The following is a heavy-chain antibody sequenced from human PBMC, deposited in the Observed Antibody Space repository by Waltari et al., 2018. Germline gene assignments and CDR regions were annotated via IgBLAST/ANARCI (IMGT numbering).Heavy chain of an antibody. V-gene: IGHV1-2*02. CDR1: GYTFTGYY. J-gene: IGHJ3*02. CDR2: INPDSGGT. CDR3: ARDYGYSYGLSAFDI. D-gene: IGHD5-18*01. Sequence: QVQLVQSGAEVKKPGASVKVSCKASGYTFTGYYMHWVRQAPGQGLDWMGGINPDSGGTNYAQKLQGRVTMTRDTSISTAYMELSRLRSDDTAVYYCARDYGYSYGLSAFDIWGQGTMVTVSS.